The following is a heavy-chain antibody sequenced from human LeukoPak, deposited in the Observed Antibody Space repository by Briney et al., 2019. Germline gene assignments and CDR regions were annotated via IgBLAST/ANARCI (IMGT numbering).Heavy chain of an antibody. V-gene: IGHV3-7*03. Sequence: PGGSLRLSCEGSALIFSGHWMNWVRQTPGKGLEWVASIKEDGSERQYVDSVKGRFSISRDNTKGSLFLQLNSLRAEDTAIYYCAKFRLEWELQGAFDFWGPGTLVTVFS. CDR1: ALIFSGHW. D-gene: IGHD1-26*01. CDR3: AKFRLEWELQGAFDF. CDR2: IKEDGSER. J-gene: IGHJ3*01.